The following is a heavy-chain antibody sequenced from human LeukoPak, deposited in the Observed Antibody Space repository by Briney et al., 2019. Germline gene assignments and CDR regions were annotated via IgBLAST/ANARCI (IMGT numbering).Heavy chain of an antibody. D-gene: IGHD3-22*01. CDR3: AGLGASGNGYLSWFDP. CDR2: IYYSGNS. V-gene: IGHV4-59*01. CDR1: GGSFSTYY. Sequence: SETLSLTCTVSGGSFSTYYWSWIRQPPGKGLEWIGYIYYSGNSNHNPSLKSRVTISIDTSKNQFSLKLSSVTAADTAVYYCAGLGASGNGYLSWFDPWGQGTLVAVSS. J-gene: IGHJ5*02.